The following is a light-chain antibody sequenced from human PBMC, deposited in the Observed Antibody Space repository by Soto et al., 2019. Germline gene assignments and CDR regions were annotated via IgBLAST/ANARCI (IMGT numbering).Light chain of an antibody. CDR1: SSNIGADFD. Sequence: QSVLTQPPSVSGAPGQRVTISCTGISSNIGADFDVHWYQHLPGTAPKLLISHNNNRPSGVPDRFSGSKSGTSASLAITGIQADDEAVYYCQSRDSSLSSSWVFGGGTKLTVL. J-gene: IGLJ3*02. CDR3: QSRDSSLSSSWV. V-gene: IGLV1-40*01. CDR2: HNN.